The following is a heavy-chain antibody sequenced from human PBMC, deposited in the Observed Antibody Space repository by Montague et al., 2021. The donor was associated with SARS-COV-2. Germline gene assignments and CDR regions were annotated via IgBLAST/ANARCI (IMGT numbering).Heavy chain of an antibody. CDR1: GFTFRNYA. CDR2: ISGNGDPDTT. CDR3: AKLSGGSYLHYFEY. V-gene: IGHV3-23*01. J-gene: IGHJ4*02. Sequence: SLRLSCATSGFTFRNYAMTWVRQAPGKGLEWVSTISGNGDPDTTYYADSVKGRFTISRDISKNTLYLQMNSLRAKDTAVYYCAKLSGGSYLHYFEYWGQGTLVTVSS. D-gene: IGHD1-26*01.